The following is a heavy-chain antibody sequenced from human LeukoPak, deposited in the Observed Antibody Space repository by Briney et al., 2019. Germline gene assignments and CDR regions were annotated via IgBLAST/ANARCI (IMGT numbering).Heavy chain of an antibody. CDR1: GYTFTSYG. CDR3: ARDRGPFWSGCFDY. CDR2: ISAYNGNT. V-gene: IGHV1-18*01. Sequence: ASVKVSCKASGYTFTSYGISWVRQAPGQGLEWMGWISAYNGNTNYAQKLQGRVTMTTDTSTSTAYMELRSLRSDDTAAYYCARDRGPFWSGCFDYWGQGTLVTVSS. D-gene: IGHD3-3*01. J-gene: IGHJ4*02.